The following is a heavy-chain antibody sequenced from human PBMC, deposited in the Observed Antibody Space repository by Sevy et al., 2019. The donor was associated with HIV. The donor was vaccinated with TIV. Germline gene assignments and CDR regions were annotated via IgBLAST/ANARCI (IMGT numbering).Heavy chain of an antibody. CDR3: ARRPQIVVPNQIPPLDY. CDR2: MFHAGSA. V-gene: IGHV4-4*02. CDR1: GDSISSNNW. D-gene: IGHD2-15*01. J-gene: IGHJ4*02. Sequence: TLSLTCTVSGDSISSNNWWTWVRQPPGMGLEWIGDMFHAGSANYNPPLKGRVTISVDKSTNHFSLNLFSVTAADTAVYYCARRPQIVVPNQIPPLDYWGPRILVTVSS.